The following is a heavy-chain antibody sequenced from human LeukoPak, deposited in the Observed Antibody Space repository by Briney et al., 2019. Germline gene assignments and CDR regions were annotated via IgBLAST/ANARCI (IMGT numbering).Heavy chain of an antibody. CDR3: ARDRYDSSGYYYVGDFDY. CDR1: GFTFSSYS. D-gene: IGHD3-22*01. CDR2: ISSSSSTI. Sequence: PGGSLRLSCAASGFTFSSYSMNWVRQAPGKGLKWVSYISSSSSTIYYADSVKGRFTISRDNAKNSLYLQMNSLRAEDTAVYYCARDRYDSSGYYYVGDFDYWGQGTLVTVSS. V-gene: IGHV3-48*01. J-gene: IGHJ4*02.